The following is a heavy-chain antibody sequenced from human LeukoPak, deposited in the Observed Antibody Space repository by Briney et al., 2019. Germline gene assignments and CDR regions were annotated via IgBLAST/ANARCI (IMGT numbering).Heavy chain of an antibody. J-gene: IGHJ3*02. D-gene: IGHD6-13*01. CDR3: ASHPRSSCWYSGSGDFDI. V-gene: IGHV4-38-2*01. Sequence: PSETLSLTCAVSVYAISSGYYWGWVRQPPGKGLEWIGTIYHSGSTYYNPSLKSRVTISEDTSKNQFSLRLSSVTAADTAVYYCASHPRSSCWYSGSGDFDIWGQGTMVTVSS. CDR2: IYHSGST. CDR1: VYAISSGYY.